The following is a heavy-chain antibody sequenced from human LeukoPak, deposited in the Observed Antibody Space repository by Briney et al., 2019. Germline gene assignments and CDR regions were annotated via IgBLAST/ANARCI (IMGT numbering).Heavy chain of an antibody. V-gene: IGHV4-34*01. Sequence: TSETLSLTCAVYGGSFSGYYWSWIRQPPGKGLEWIGEINHSGSTNYNPSLKSRVTISVDTSKNQFSLKLSSVTAADTAVYYCARTPLGGYWGSHFDYWGQGTLVTVSS. CDR1: GGSFSGYY. CDR3: ARTPLGGYWGSHFDY. D-gene: IGHD2-21*01. J-gene: IGHJ4*02. CDR2: INHSGST.